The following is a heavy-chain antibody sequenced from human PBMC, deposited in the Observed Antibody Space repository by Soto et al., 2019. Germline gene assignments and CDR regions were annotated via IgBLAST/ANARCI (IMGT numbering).Heavy chain of an antibody. J-gene: IGHJ4*02. V-gene: IGHV3-30*18. CDR3: AKSAHPATVTLYYFDY. D-gene: IGHD4-17*01. Sequence: ESGGGVVQPGRSLRLSCAASGFNFNNYAMHWVRQAPGKGLEWVTLISEDGSKKYFADSVKGRFTVSRDNSKNTLFLQMNSLKTEDTAVYYCAKSAHPATVTLYYFDYWGQGTLVTVSS. CDR1: GFNFNNYA. CDR2: ISEDGSKK.